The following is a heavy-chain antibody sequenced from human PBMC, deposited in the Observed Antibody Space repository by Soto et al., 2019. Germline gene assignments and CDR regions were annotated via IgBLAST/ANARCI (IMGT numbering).Heavy chain of an antibody. CDR2: IYYSGST. CDR1: GGSVSSGSYY. Sequence: QVQLQESGPGLVKPSETLSLTCTVSGGSVSSGSYYWSWIRQPPGKGLEWIGYIYYSGSTNYNPSLQSRVTFAADTSKNQFSLKLSSVTAADTAVYYCARDGDGYNYWGQGTLVTVSS. CDR3: ARDGDGYNY. D-gene: IGHD5-12*01. J-gene: IGHJ4*02. V-gene: IGHV4-61*01.